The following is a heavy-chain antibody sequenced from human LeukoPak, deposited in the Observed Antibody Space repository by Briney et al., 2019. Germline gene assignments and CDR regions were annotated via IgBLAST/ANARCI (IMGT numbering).Heavy chain of an antibody. CDR2: IKEDGSEK. J-gene: IGHJ4*02. D-gene: IGHD5-24*01. CDR1: GFTFSSYW. V-gene: IGHV3-7*01. Sequence: GGSLRLSCAASGFTFSSYWMSWVRQAPGKGMEWVANIKEDGSEKYYVDSVKGRFTISRDNAKNSLFLQMNSLRAEDTAVYYCARDGPLDGYNAFDYWGQGTLVTVSS. CDR3: ARDGPLDGYNAFDY.